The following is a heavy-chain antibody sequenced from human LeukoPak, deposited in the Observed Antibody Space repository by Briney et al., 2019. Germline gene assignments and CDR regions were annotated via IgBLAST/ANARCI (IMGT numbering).Heavy chain of an antibody. D-gene: IGHD3-10*01. J-gene: IGHJ4*02. CDR2: IKQDGSEK. V-gene: IGHV3-7*01. CDR3: AATPMVRAAYYFDY. Sequence: GGSLRLSCAASGFTFSSYWMSWVRQAPGKGLEWVANIKQDGSEKYYVDSVKGRFTISRDNAKNSPYLQMNSLRAEDTAVYYCAATPMVRAAYYFDYWGQGTLVTVSS. CDR1: GFTFSSYW.